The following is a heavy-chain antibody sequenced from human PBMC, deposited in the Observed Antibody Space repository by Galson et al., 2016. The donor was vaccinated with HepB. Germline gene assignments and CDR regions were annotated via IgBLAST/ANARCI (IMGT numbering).Heavy chain of an antibody. CDR2: ISDDGTNK. CDR3: VAGKEYFQH. Sequence: SLRLSCAASGFSFRNYGMHWVRQAPGKGLDWVSAISDDGTNKYYADSVKGRFTISRDNPKNTLSLRMNSLRAEDTAVYYCVAGKEYFQHWGQGTLVTVSS. J-gene: IGHJ1*01. V-gene: IGHV3-30*03. D-gene: IGHD6-19*01. CDR1: GFSFRNYG.